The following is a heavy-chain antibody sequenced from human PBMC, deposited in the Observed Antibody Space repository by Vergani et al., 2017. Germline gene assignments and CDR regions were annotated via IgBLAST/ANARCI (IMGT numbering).Heavy chain of an antibody. CDR1: GFTSSNYD. Sequence: QVQLVESGGGVVQRGGSLRFSCATSGFTSSNYDMQWIRQGPGKGLEFVAFIQFDGSNQYYADSVNGRFTLSRNFSKNTLYLQMNSLRTDDTATYYCAKHFRGWGIDYWGQGTQVIVSS. J-gene: IGHJ4*02. D-gene: IGHD3-16*01. CDR2: IQFDGSNQ. CDR3: AKHFRGWGIDY. V-gene: IGHV3-30*02.